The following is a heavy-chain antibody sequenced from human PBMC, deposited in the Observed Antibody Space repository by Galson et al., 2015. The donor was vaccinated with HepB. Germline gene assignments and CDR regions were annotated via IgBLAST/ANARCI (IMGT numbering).Heavy chain of an antibody. CDR2: ISAYNGNT. D-gene: IGHD3-16*01. J-gene: IGHJ6*02. CDR3: ATREGGSTYYYYGMDV. CDR1: GYTFTSYG. V-gene: IGHV1-18*04. Sequence: SVKVSCKASGYTFTSYGISWVRQAPGQGLEWMGWISAYNGNTNYAQKLQGRVTMTTDTSTSTAYMELRSLRSDDTAVYYCATREGGSTYYYYGMDVWGQGTTVTVSS.